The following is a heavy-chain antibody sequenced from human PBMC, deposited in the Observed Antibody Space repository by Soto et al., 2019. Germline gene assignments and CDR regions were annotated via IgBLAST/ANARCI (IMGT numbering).Heavy chain of an antibody. D-gene: IGHD5-12*01. Sequence: PGGSLRLSCAPSGFTFSNYWMSWVRQAPGQGLEWVASIKQDGSVNHYVDSVQGRFTISRDNAEKSLHLQMNSLRAEDTAVYYLAWLRRDFTVFEYWGPGARVAVSS. CDR1: GFTFSNYW. CDR3: AWLRRDFTVFEY. CDR2: IKQDGSVN. V-gene: IGHV3-7*03. J-gene: IGHJ4*02.